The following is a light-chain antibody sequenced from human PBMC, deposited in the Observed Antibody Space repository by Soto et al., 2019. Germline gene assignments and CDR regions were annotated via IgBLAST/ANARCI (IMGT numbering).Light chain of an antibody. CDR3: QQSYSSPPT. Sequence: AIRMTQSPSSLSASTGARVPITCRASQGISSYLAWHQQKSGKAPKLLIFAASSLQSGVPSRFSGSRSGPDFTLTISSLQPEDFATYYCQQSYSSPPTFGQGTKVDI. CDR1: QGISSY. J-gene: IGKJ1*01. V-gene: IGKV1-8*01. CDR2: AAS.